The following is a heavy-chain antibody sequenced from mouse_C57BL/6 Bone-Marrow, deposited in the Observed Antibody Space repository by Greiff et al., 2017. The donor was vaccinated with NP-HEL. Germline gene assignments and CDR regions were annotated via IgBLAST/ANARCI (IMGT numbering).Heavy chain of an antibody. D-gene: IGHD3-2*02. J-gene: IGHJ2*01. CDR3: ARSSGYGY. V-gene: IGHV3-6*01. CDR1: GYSITSGYY. Sequence: ESGPGLVKPSQSLSLTCSVTGYSITSGYYWNWLRQFPGNKLEWMGYISYDGSNNYNPSLKNRISITRDTSKNQFFLKLNSVTTEDTATYYCARSSGYGYWGQGTTLTVSS. CDR2: ISYDGSN.